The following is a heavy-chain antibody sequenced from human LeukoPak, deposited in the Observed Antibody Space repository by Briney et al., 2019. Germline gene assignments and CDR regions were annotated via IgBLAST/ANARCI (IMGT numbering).Heavy chain of an antibody. D-gene: IGHD4-17*01. J-gene: IGHJ4*02. CDR3: ARDYPLAYGVAGEASSDY. CDR2: ISSGGSTT. CDR1: GFTFSSYV. Sequence: PGGSLRLSCAASGFTFSSYVMHWVRQAPGKGLEWVSYISSGGSTTYYADSVKGRFTISRDNAQKSVYPQMNSLRVEDTAVYYCARDYPLAYGVAGEASSDYWGQGTLVTVSS. V-gene: IGHV3-48*01.